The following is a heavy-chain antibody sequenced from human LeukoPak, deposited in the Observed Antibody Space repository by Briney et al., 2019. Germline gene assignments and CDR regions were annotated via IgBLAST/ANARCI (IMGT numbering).Heavy chain of an antibody. J-gene: IGHJ5*02. CDR2: TYYRSKWYN. Sequence: SQTLSLTCAISGDXVSRNSAGWNWIRQSPSRGLEWLGRTYYRSKWYNDYAVSVESRITINPDTSKNQFSLQLNSVTPEDTAVYYCARADGDRDGYNFWFDPWGQGTLVTVSS. CDR3: ARADGDRDGYNFWFDP. CDR1: GDXVSRNSAG. V-gene: IGHV6-1*01. D-gene: IGHD5-24*01.